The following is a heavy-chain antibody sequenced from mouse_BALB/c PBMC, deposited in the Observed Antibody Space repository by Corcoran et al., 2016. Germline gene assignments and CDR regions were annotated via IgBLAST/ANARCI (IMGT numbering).Heavy chain of an antibody. CDR2: INPYNGDT. CDR1: GYSFTGYF. V-gene: IGHV1-20*02. D-gene: IGHD2-3*01. J-gene: IGHJ2*01. CDR3: AIPDGYYSYFDY. Sequence: EVQLQQSGPELVKPGASVKISCKASGYSFTGYFMNWVMQSHGKSLEWIGRINPYNGDTFYNQKFKGKATLTVDKSSSTAHMELRSLASEDSAVYYCAIPDGYYSYFDYWGQGTTLTVSS.